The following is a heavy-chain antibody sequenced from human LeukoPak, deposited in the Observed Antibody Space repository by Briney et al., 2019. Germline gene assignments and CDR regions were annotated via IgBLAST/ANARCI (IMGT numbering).Heavy chain of an antibody. CDR2: ISGSGGST. CDR3: AKAKIPGIAVAGYFDY. D-gene: IGHD6-19*01. CDR1: GFTFSSYA. V-gene: IGHV3-23*01. Sequence: GGSLRLSCAASGFTFSSYAMSWVHQAPGKGLEWVSAISGSGGSTYYADSVKGRFTISRDNSKNTLYLQMNSLRAEDTAVYYCAKAKIPGIAVAGYFDYWGQGTLVTVSS. J-gene: IGHJ4*02.